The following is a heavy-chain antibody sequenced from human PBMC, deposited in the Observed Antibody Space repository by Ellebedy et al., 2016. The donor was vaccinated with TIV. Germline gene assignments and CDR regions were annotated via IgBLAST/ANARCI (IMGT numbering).Heavy chain of an antibody. J-gene: IGHJ5*02. CDR1: GIIVSDYF. CDR2: LYPDAKT. V-gene: IGHV3-66*01. CDR3: ARDPGGGGDFGDNWFDP. D-gene: IGHD2-21*01. Sequence: GESLKIFCEASGIIVSDYFMNWVRQAPGKGLEWVSVLYPDAKTNYTDSVNGRFIVSRDSSKNTLYLQMNSLTAEDTAVYYCARDPGGGGDFGDNWFDPWGQGTLVTVSS.